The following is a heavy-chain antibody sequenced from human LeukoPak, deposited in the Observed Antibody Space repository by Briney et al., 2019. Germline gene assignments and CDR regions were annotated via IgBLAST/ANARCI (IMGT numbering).Heavy chain of an antibody. CDR2: IIPILGIA. CDR3: ARELYSSSHQREGFDP. J-gene: IGHJ5*02. Sequence: ASVKVSCKASGGTFSSYAISWVRQAPGQGLEWMGRIIPILGIANYAQKFQGRVTITADKSTSTAYMELSSLRSEDTAVYYCARELYSSSHQREGFDPWGQGTLVTVSS. D-gene: IGHD6-13*01. V-gene: IGHV1-69*04. CDR1: GGTFSSYA.